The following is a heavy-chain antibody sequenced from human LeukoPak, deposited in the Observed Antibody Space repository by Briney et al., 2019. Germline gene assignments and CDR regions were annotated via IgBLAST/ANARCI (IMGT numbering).Heavy chain of an antibody. CDR2: IYYSGST. CDR3: AVGYYYGSGSYPTFDY. D-gene: IGHD3-10*01. J-gene: IGHJ4*02. Sequence: SETPSLTCTVSGGSISSGGYYWSWIRQHPGKGLEWIGYIYYSGSTYYNPSLKSRVTISVDTSKNQFSLKLSSVTAADTAVYYCAVGYYYGSGSYPTFDYWGRGTLVTVSS. V-gene: IGHV4-31*03. CDR1: GGSISSGGYY.